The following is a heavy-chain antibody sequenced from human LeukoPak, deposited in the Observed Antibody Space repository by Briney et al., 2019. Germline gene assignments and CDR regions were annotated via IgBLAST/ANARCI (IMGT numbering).Heavy chain of an antibody. CDR3: ARGYSSSWAGEDAFDI. CDR1: GFTFSSYA. V-gene: IGHV3-30*04. D-gene: IGHD6-13*01. J-gene: IGHJ3*02. Sequence: GGSLRLSCAASGFTFSSYAMHWVRQAPGKGLEWVAVISYDGSNKYYADSVKGRFTIFRDNSKNTLYLQMNSLRAEDTAVYYCARGYSSSWAGEDAFDIWGQGTMVTVSS. CDR2: ISYDGSNK.